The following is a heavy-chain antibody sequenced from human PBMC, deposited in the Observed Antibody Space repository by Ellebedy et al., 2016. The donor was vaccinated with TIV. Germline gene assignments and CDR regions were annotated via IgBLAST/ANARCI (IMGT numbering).Heavy chain of an antibody. D-gene: IGHD5-24*01. Sequence: GESLKISCAASGFTFSSYTMHWVRQAPGKGLEWVAAISYEGSNEFYAVSVKGRFTISRDNSKNKLYLQMNSLPPEDTAVYYCARDREMATHYFDYWGQGTLVTVSS. CDR1: GFTFSSYT. J-gene: IGHJ4*02. CDR3: ARDREMATHYFDY. CDR2: ISYEGSNE. V-gene: IGHV3-30*01.